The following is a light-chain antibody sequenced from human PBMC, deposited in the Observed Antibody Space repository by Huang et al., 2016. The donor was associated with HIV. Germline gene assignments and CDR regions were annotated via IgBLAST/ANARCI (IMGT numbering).Light chain of an antibody. V-gene: IGKV3-11*01. Sequence: EIVLTQSPATLSLSPGEIATLSCRASQRISGYLAWYQQKPGQAPRLLIYAASIRATGIPVRFSGSGSGTDFTFSISSLEPEDFAFYYCQQRAGWPLTFGGGTKVEIK. CDR1: QRISGY. CDR3: QQRAGWPLT. J-gene: IGKJ4*01. CDR2: AAS.